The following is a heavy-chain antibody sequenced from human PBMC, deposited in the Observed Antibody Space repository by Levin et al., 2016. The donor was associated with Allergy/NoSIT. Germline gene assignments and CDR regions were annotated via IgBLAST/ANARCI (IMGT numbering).Heavy chain of an antibody. D-gene: IGHD4-17*01. V-gene: IGHV3-30*02. CDR3: AKNHDYGDYDDY. CDR2: IRYDGSNK. J-gene: IGHJ4*02. Sequence: WIRQPPGKGLEWVAFIRYDGSNKYYADSVKGRFTISRDNSKNTLYLQMNSLRAEDTAVYYCAKNHDYGDYDDYWGQGTLVTVSS.